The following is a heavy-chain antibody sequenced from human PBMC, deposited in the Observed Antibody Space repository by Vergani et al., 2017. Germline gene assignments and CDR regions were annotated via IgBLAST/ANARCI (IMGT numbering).Heavy chain of an antibody. D-gene: IGHD3-10*01. CDR1: GGTFSSYA. V-gene: IGHV1-69*01. J-gene: IGHJ3*02. Sequence: QVQLVQSGAEVKKPGSSVKVSCKASGGTFSSYAISWVRQAPGQGLEWMGGIIPIFGTANYAQTFQGRVTITADESTSSAYMGLSSLRSEDTAVYYCATGSYGSGSYYDAFDIWGQGTMVTVSS. CDR3: ATGSYGSGSYYDAFDI. CDR2: IIPIFGTA.